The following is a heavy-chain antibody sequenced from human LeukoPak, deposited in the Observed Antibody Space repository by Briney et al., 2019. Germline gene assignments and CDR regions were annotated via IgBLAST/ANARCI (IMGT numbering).Heavy chain of an antibody. CDR3: ATAGLTVGNYELFDS. CDR2: IKQDGSEK. D-gene: IGHD4-11*01. CDR1: GFTFSTYW. V-gene: IGHV3-7*01. Sequence: PGGSLRLSCAASGFTFSTYWMTWFRQAEGNGLEWVALIKQDGSEKHYVDSVKGRFTISRDNAKNSLYLQMNTLRPEDTAVYYCATAGLTVGNYELFDSWGRGTLVTVSS. J-gene: IGHJ4*02.